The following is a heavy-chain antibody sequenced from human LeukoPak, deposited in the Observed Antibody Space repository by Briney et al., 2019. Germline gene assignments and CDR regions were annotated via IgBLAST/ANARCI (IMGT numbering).Heavy chain of an antibody. CDR1: GYTFTSYT. CDR2: ISVGNGNT. D-gene: IGHD6-13*01. J-gene: IGHJ4*02. CDR3: ARRMAAAGDPFDY. Sequence: ASVKVSCKASGYTFTSYTMHWVRQAPGRSLEWMGWISVGNGNTKYSEKLRGRVTITRDISASTVYMELSSLSSEDTAVYYCARRMAAAGDPFDYWGQGTLVTVSS. V-gene: IGHV1-3*01.